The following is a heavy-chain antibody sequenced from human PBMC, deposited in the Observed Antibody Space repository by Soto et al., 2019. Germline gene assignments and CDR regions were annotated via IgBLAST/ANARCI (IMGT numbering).Heavy chain of an antibody. CDR2: ISGSARTV. V-gene: IGHV3-48*03. CDR1: GFAFSEYE. J-gene: IGHJ5*02. CDR3: AGLSSWNKPGGGP. Sequence: GGSLRLSCRASGFAFSEYEMNWVRQAPGKGLEWLSYISGSARTVSYADSVKGRFTISRDNAKQSLYLQMDNVRAEDTGIYYCAGLSSWNKPGGGPWGQGSLVTVSS. D-gene: IGHD1-1*01.